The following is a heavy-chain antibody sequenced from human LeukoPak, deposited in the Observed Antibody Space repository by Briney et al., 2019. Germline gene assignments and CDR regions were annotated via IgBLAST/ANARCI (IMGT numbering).Heavy chain of an antibody. V-gene: IGHV3-23*01. J-gene: IGHJ4*02. D-gene: IGHD2-2*01. Sequence: GGSLRLSCAASGFTFSSYAMSWVRQAPGKGLEWVSAISGSGLSTYYADSVKGRFSISRDNARDSLYLQMNSLRDDDTSVYFCARDASALYWGRGTLVTVSS. CDR2: ISGSGLST. CDR3: ARDASALY. CDR1: GFTFSSYA.